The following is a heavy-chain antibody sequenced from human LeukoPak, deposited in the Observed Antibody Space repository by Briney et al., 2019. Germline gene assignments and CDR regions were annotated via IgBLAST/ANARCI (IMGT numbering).Heavy chain of an antibody. CDR2: ICHSGST. Sequence: PSETLSLTCAVSGYSISSGHYWGWIRQPPGKGLEWIGSICHSGSTYYNPSLKSRVTMSVDTSKNQSSLKLSSVPAADTAVYYCARCSGGSCYHDYWGQGTLVTVSS. CDR1: GYSISSGHY. CDR3: ARCSGGSCYHDY. V-gene: IGHV4-38-2*01. D-gene: IGHD2-15*01. J-gene: IGHJ4*02.